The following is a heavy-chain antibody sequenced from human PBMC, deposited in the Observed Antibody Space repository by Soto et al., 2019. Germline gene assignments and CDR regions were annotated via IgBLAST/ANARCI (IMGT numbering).Heavy chain of an antibody. V-gene: IGHV1-46*01. CDR1: GYTFTNYY. CDR3: AKTYGFLGGYYFDY. Sequence: QAQLVQSGAEVKKPGASVKVSCEASGYTFTNYYIHWVRQAPGQGLEWMAVINPSGGSTRYAQKFQGRVTMTRDTSTSTVYMELSSLRSEDTAVYYCAKTYGFLGGYYFDYWGQGTLVTVSS. J-gene: IGHJ4*02. CDR2: INPSGGST. D-gene: IGHD3-16*01.